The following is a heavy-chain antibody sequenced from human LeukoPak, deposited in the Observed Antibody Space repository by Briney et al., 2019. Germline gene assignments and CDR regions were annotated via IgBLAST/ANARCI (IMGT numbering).Heavy chain of an antibody. CDR1: GFTFSSYA. CDR3: AKEPREYCSSTSCPNWIDP. Sequence: PGGSLRLPCAASGFTFSSYAMSWVRQAPGKGLEWVSAISASGGTTYYADSVKGRFTISRDNSKNTLYLQMSGLRAEDTAVYYCAKEPREYCSSTSCPNWIDPWGQGTLVTVSS. D-gene: IGHD2-2*01. CDR2: ISASGGTT. J-gene: IGHJ5*02. V-gene: IGHV3-23*01.